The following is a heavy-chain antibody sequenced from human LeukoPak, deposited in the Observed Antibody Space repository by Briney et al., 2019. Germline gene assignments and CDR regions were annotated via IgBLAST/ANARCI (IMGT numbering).Heavy chain of an antibody. CDR2: IKSKTDGGTT. Sequence: PGGSLRLSCAASGFTFSSAWMSWVRQAPGKGLEWVGRIKSKTDGGTTDYAAPVKGRFTISRDDSKNTLYLQMNSLKTEDTAVYYCTTDKGSGWWYWFDPWGQGTLATVSS. V-gene: IGHV3-15*01. D-gene: IGHD6-19*01. CDR1: GFTFSSAW. CDR3: TTDKGSGWWYWFDP. J-gene: IGHJ5*02.